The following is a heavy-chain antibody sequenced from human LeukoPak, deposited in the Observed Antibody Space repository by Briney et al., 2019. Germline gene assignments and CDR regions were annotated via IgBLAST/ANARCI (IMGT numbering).Heavy chain of an antibody. V-gene: IGHV4-59*01. J-gene: IGHJ4*02. D-gene: IGHD1-1*01. CDR3: ARGSLEHSSILEK. Sequence: KPSETLSLTCTVSGGSITNYYWNWLRQPPGKGLEWIGYIYYTGGTDHNPSLKSRLTISVDTSKNQFSLRLTSVIAADTAVYYCARGSLEHSSILEKWGQGTLVTVSA. CDR2: IYYTGGT. CDR1: GGSITNYY.